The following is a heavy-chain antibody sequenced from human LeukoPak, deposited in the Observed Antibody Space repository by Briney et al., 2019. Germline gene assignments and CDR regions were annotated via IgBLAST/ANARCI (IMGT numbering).Heavy chain of an antibody. D-gene: IGHD2-8*01. CDR3: ARNGGGSYGMDV. CDR2: VNHSGST. CDR1: GGSFSGYY. V-gene: IGHV4-34*01. Sequence: SETLSLTCAVYGGSFSGYYWSWIRQPPGKGLEWIGEVNHSGSTNYNPSLKSRVTISVDTSKNQFSLKLSSVTAADTAVYYCARNGGGSYGMDVWGQGTTVTVSS. J-gene: IGHJ6*02.